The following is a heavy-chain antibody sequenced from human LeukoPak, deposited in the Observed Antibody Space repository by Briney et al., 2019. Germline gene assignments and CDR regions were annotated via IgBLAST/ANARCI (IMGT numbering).Heavy chain of an antibody. V-gene: IGHV4-4*07. J-gene: IGHJ6*02. Sequence: PSETLSLTCTVSGGSISSYYWSWIRQPAGKGLEWIGRIYTSGSTNYNPSLKSRVTMSVDTSKNQFSLKLSSVTAADTAVYYCARDVRDYTNYYYGMDVWGQGTTVTVSS. D-gene: IGHD4-11*01. CDR1: GGSISSYY. CDR3: ARDVRDYTNYYYGMDV. CDR2: IYTSGST.